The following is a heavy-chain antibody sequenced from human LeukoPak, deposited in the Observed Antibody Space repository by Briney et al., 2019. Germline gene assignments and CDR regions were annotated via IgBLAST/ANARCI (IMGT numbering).Heavy chain of an antibody. CDR1: GFTFSSYA. J-gene: IGHJ3*02. D-gene: IGHD4-17*01. CDR3: ARTRSPTVTTAFDI. V-gene: IGHV3-30-3*01. Sequence: HTGGSLRLSCAASGFTFSSYAMHWVRQAPGKGLEWVAVISYDGSNKYYADSVKGRFTISRDNSKNTLYLQMNSLRAEDTAVYYCARTRSPTVTTAFDIWGQGTMVTVSS. CDR2: ISYDGSNK.